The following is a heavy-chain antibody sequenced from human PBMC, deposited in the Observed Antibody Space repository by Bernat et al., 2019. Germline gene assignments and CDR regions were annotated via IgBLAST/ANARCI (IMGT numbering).Heavy chain of an antibody. V-gene: IGHV3-9*01. D-gene: IGHD3-10*01. Sequence: EVQLVESGGGLVQPGRSLRLSCAASGFTFDDYAMHWVRQAPGKGLEWVSGISWNSGSIGYADCVKGRFTISRDNAKNSLYLQMNSLRAEDTALYYCAKGLDYYGSGSYSYWGQGTLVTVSS. CDR3: AKGLDYYGSGSYSY. CDR2: ISWNSGSI. J-gene: IGHJ4*02. CDR1: GFTFDDYA.